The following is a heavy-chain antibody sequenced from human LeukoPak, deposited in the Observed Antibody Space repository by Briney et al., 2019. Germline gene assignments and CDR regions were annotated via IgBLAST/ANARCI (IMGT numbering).Heavy chain of an antibody. D-gene: IGHD1-26*01. V-gene: IGHV3-9*03. CDR3: AKEGGVLNAFDI. Sequence: GGSLRLSCAASGFTFDDYAMHWVRQAPGKGLEWVSGISWNSGSIGYADSVKGRFTISRDNAKNSLYLQMNSLRAEDMALYYCAKEGGVLNAFDIWGQGTMVTVSS. J-gene: IGHJ3*02. CDR2: ISWNSGSI. CDR1: GFTFDDYA.